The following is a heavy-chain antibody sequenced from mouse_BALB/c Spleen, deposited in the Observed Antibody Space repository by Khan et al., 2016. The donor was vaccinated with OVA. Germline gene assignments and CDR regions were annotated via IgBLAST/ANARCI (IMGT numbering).Heavy chain of an antibody. V-gene: IGHV1-81*01. CDR2: IYPGSDNA. D-gene: IGHD2-3*01. CDR3: ARGEGYYVYLDY. J-gene: IGHJ2*01. Sequence: QVQLQQSGPELVKPGASVKMSCKASGYTFTYYVITWVKQRTGQGLEWIGEIYPGSDNAYYNERFKGKATLTADKSSNTTHMQLSSLTSEDSAVYFCARGEGYYVYLDYWGQGTTLTVSS. CDR1: GYTFTYYV.